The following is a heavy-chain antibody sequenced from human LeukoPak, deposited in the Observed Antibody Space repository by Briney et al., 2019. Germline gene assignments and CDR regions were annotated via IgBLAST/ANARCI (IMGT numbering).Heavy chain of an antibody. CDR3: ARHSGYERD. D-gene: IGHD5-12*01. CDR1: GGSISSGDNY. J-gene: IGHJ1*01. CDR2: IYSSGTT. V-gene: IGHV4-31*03. Sequence: SETLSLTCTVSGGSISSGDNYWSWIRQFPGQGLEWIGYIYSSGTTHYSPSLWGRVTISLDTSQNQFSLRLTSVTAADTAVYYCARHSGYERDWGQGTLVTVSS.